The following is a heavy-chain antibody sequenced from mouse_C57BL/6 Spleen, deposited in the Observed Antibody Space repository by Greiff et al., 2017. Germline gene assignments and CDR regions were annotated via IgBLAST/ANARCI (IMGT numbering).Heavy chain of an antibody. CDR1: GFTFSDYY. V-gene: IGHV5-12*01. CDR2: ISNGGGST. CDR3: ARSEYHGDYAMDY. D-gene: IGHD2-10*02. J-gene: IGHJ4*01. Sequence: EVKVEESGGGLVQPGGSLKLSCAASGFTFSDYYMYWVRQTPEKRLEWVAYISNGGGSTYYPDTVKGRFTISRDNAKNTLYLQMSRLKSEDTAMYYGARSEYHGDYAMDYWGQGTSVTVSS.